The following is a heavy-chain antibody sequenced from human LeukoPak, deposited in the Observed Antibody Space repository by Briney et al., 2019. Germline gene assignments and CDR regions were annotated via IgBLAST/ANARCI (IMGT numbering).Heavy chain of an antibody. J-gene: IGHJ6*03. CDR1: GGSISSGSYY. CDR3: ASERRIASKHYYYYMDV. D-gene: IGHD6-13*01. Sequence: PSETLSLTCTVSGGSISSGSYYWTWIRQPAGKGLEWIGRISTSGSTNYNPSLKSRVTISVDTSKNQFSLKLGSVTAADTALYYCASERRIASKHYYYYMDVWGKGTTVTISS. V-gene: IGHV4-61*02. CDR2: ISTSGST.